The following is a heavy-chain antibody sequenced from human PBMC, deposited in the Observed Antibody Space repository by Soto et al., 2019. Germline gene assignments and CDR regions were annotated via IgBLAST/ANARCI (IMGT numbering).Heavy chain of an antibody. Sequence: QVQLQQWGAGLLKPSETLSLTCAVSGGSLSDYYWPWIRQSPGKGLEWIGEIHPSGSTYYNPSLSSRVTISVDTYKNQFSLKLTSLTAADTAIYYCARGRDEYKLGNVWGHGTTVTVSS. V-gene: IGHV4-34*01. J-gene: IGHJ6*02. D-gene: IGHD1-1*01. CDR2: IHPSGST. CDR3: ARGRDEYKLGNV. CDR1: GGSLSDYY.